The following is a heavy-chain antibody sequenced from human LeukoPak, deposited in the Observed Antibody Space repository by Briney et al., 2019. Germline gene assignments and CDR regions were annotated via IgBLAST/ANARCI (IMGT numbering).Heavy chain of an antibody. CDR1: GFTFSTYW. V-gene: IGHV3-7*01. CDR2: IKQDGSEK. CDR3: XXXXXXXXX. J-gene: IGHJ4*02. Sequence: GGSLRLSCAASGFTFSTYWMSWVRQAPGKGLEGVANIKQDGSEKYYVDSVKGRFTISRDNAKNSLYLQMNSLRAEDTAIYYCXXXXXXXXXWGQGTLVTVSS.